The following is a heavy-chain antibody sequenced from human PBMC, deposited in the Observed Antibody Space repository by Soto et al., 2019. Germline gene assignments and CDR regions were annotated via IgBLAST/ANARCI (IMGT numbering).Heavy chain of an antibody. CDR2: ISSNGGST. Sequence: GGSLRLSCSASGFTFSSYAMHWVRQAPGKGLEHVSAISSNGGSTYYADSVKGRFTISRDNSKNTLYLQMGSLRAEDTAVYYCVKDTGSYGEYYFDYWGQGTLVTVSS. V-gene: IGHV3-64D*06. J-gene: IGHJ4*02. D-gene: IGHD1-26*01. CDR1: GFTFSSYA. CDR3: VKDTGSYGEYYFDY.